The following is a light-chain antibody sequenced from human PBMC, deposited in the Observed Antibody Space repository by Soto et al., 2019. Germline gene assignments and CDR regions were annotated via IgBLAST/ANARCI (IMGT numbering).Light chain of an antibody. CDR3: QQRINWTPT. CDR1: QGISNY. V-gene: IGKV3-11*01. CDR2: DAS. J-gene: IGKJ3*01. Sequence: EFVLTQSPATLSLSPGERATLSCRASQGISNYLAWYQQKPGQAPRLLIYDASNRATGIPARFSGSGSGTDFTLTISSLEPEDSAVYYCQQRINWTPTFGPGTKVDIK.